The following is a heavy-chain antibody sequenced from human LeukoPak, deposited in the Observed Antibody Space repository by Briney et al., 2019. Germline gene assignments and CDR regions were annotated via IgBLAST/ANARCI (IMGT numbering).Heavy chain of an antibody. CDR2: IGISGLT. J-gene: IGHJ4*02. D-gene: IGHD5-12*01. CDR3: ARDRQYSGHDPWSGFDS. CDR1: GFAFDMYS. V-gene: IGHV3-21*06. Sequence: GGSLRLSCAASGFAFDMYSINWVRQAPGKGLEWVSTIGISGLTYYTDSVRGRFTISRDSPKNSIYLQMNSLRAEDTAVYYCARDRQYSGHDPWSGFDSWGQGTLATVSS.